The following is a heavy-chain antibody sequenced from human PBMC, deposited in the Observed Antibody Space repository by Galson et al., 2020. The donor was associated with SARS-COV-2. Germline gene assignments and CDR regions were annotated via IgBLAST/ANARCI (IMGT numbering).Heavy chain of an antibody. CDR2: IHYRGVT. CDR3: ARMKWDRLPHFDS. Sequence: SETLSPTFAVSGGTISNDYWIWIRQPPGKALEWSSHIHYRGVTDYNPSLKTRVTISIDTSRNPSSLKLTSVTTPDTAIYYCARMKWDRLPHFDSWGQGTLATVSS. V-gene: IGHV4-59*01. D-gene: IGHD1-26*01. CDR1: GGTISNDY. J-gene: IGHJ4*02.